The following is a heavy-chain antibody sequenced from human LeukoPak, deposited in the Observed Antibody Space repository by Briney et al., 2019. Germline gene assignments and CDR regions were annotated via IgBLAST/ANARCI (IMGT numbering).Heavy chain of an antibody. J-gene: IGHJ4*02. CDR2: IKEDGSEQ. CDR3: ARDSFETDIDY. Sequence: GGSLGLSCAASGFSFSRYWMSWVCQTPGKGLEWVANIKEDGSEQYYADSVKGRFTISRDNVKNSLFLQVNSLRAEDTAVYYCARDSFETDIDYWGQGTLVTVSS. CDR1: GFSFSRYW. D-gene: IGHD1-14*01. V-gene: IGHV3-7*01.